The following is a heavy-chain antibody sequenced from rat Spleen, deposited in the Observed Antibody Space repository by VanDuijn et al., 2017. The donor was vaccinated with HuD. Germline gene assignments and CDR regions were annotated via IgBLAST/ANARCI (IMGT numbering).Heavy chain of an antibody. V-gene: IGHV5-7*01. CDR3: ARHNWAYFDY. J-gene: IGHJ2*01. CDR2: ISYDGSGT. D-gene: IGHD5-1*01. CDR1: GFTFSDYY. Sequence: EVQLVESGGGLVQPGRSLKLSCAASGFTFSDYYMAWVRQAPTKGLEWVASISYDGSGTYYRDSVKGRFTISRDNAKTTLYLQMDSLRSEDTATYYCARHNWAYFDYWGQGVMVTVSS.